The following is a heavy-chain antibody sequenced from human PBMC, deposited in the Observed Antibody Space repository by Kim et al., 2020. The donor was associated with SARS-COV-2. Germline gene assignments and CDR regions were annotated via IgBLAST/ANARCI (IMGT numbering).Heavy chain of an antibody. V-gene: IGHV1-2*02. CDR3: AREGNGFDY. J-gene: IGHJ4*02. CDR2: GGT. Sequence: GGTNYAQKVQGRVTMTRDPSISTAYMELSRLRSDDTAVYYCAREGNGFDYWGQGTLVTVSS.